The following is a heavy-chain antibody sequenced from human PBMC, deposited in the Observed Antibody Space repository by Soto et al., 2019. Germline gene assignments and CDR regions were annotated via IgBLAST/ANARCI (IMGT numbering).Heavy chain of an antibody. CDR1: SGSISSSNW. CDR2: IYHSGST. V-gene: IGHV4-4*02. Sequence: QVQLQESGPGLVKPSGTLSLTCAVSSGSISSSNWWSWVRQPPGKGLEWIGEIYHSGSTNYNPSLKSRVTISVDKSKNQFSLKLSSVTAADTAVYYCARDRHSSSGGRSYYYMDVWGKGTTVTVSS. J-gene: IGHJ6*03. CDR3: ARDRHSSSGGRSYYYMDV. D-gene: IGHD6-13*01.